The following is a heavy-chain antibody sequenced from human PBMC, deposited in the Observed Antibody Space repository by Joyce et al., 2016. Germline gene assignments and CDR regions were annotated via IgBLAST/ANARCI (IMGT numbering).Heavy chain of an antibody. CDR3: ATGGGMDV. Sequence: EVQLVESGGGLVQPGGSLRLSWAASGFTFSTTWMTWVRQSPGKGPEWVANIKPDGSEKYYVGSVKGRFTISRDNAKNSLSLLMNSLRVDDTAVYYCATGGGMDVWGQGTTVTVSS. J-gene: IGHJ6*02. CDR1: GFTFSTTW. CDR2: IKPDGSEK. V-gene: IGHV3-7*01.